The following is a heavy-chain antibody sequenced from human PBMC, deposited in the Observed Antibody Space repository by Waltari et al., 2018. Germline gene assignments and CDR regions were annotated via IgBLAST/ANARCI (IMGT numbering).Heavy chain of an antibody. D-gene: IGHD2-21*02. CDR2: ISQNGGVP. Sequence: EVYLVESGGDLAQPGGSLRLSCEASGFSFSDYVMHWIRRRPGKGLEWVARISQNGGVPTYGDAVRGRFIVSRDNARNTFYLQMNSLGVDDTAVYYCARDRDLTIFDYWGQGIRVTVSS. CDR1: GFSFSDYV. CDR3: ARDRDLTIFDY. J-gene: IGHJ4*02. V-gene: IGHV3-74*03.